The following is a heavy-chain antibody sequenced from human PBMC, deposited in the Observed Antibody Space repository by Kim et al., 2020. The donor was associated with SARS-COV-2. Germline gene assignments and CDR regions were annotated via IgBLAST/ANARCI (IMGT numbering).Heavy chain of an antibody. D-gene: IGHD6-6*01. J-gene: IGHJ4*02. Sequence: YNPSLKSRVTISVDTSNNQFSLNLSSVSTADTAVYYCARLVIAARPTLFDSWGQGTLVTVSS. V-gene: IGHV4-59*01. CDR3: ARLVIAARPTLFDS.